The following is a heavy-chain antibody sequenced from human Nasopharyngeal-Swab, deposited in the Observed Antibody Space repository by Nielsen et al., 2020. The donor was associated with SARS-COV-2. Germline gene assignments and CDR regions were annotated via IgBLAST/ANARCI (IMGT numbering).Heavy chain of an antibody. V-gene: IGHV3-23*01. CDR3: ARKDSCLGYYYGMDV. J-gene: IGHJ6*02. CDR2: ISGSGGTT. CDR1: GFIFSSYA. Sequence: GGSLRLSCAASGFIFSSYAMSWVRQAPGKGLEWVSVISGSGGTTYYADSVKGRFTISRDNSKNTLYLHMNSLRAEDSAVYYCARKDSCLGYYYGMDVWGQGTTVTVSS. D-gene: IGHD3-22*01.